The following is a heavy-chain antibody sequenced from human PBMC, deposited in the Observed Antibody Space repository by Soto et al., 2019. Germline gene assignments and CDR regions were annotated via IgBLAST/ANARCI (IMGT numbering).Heavy chain of an antibody. CDR3: ARGLSSSAYLDY. V-gene: IGHV4-39*01. CDR1: GGPISSSGDY. D-gene: IGHD6-19*01. J-gene: IGHJ4*02. Sequence: QLQLQESGPGLVKPSETLSLTCTVTGGPISSSGDYWGWVRQTPGKGLEWIGTISNSGSTYYNPSVMSRVTRSVDTSKKQFSLRLISVTAADTAVYYCARGLSSSAYLDYWGQGTLVTVSS. CDR2: ISNSGST.